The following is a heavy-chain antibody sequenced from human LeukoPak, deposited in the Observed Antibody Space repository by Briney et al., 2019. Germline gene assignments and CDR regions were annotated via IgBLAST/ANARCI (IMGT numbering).Heavy chain of an antibody. CDR3: AIGGFYYKY. Sequence: GGSLRLSCAASGFTFNSYWMTWVRQAPGKGLEWVANIKQDGSDKYFVDSVKGRFTISRDNAKNSLYLQMNSLRAEDTAVYYCAIGGFYYKYWGQGTLVTVSS. J-gene: IGHJ4*02. CDR2: IKQDGSDK. V-gene: IGHV3-7*01. D-gene: IGHD1-26*01. CDR1: GFTFNSYW.